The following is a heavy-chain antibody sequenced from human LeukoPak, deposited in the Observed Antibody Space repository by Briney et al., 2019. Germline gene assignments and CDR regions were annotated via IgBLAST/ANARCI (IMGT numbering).Heavy chain of an antibody. V-gene: IGHV3-11*01. J-gene: IGHJ4*02. CDR1: GFTFSDYY. D-gene: IGHD2-15*01. Sequence: SGGSLRLSCAASGFTFSDYYMSWIRQAPGKGLEWVSYISSSGSTIYYADSVKGRFTISRDNAKDSLYLQMNSLKTEDTAVYYCTTFCCNGDSAHYWGQGTLVTVSS. CDR3: TTFCCNGDSAHY. CDR2: ISSSGSTI.